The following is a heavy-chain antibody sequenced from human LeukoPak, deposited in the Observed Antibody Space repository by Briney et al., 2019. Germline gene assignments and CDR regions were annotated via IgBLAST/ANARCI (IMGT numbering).Heavy chain of an antibody. D-gene: IGHD3-22*01. CDR2: VIPIFGTA. CDR3: ARVGAYYYDSSGYYHDAFDI. CDR1: GGTFSSYA. Sequence: GASVKVSCKASGGTFSSYAISWVRQAPGQELEWMGGVIPIFGTANYAQKFQGRVTITADESTSTAYMELSSLRSEDTAVYYCARVGAYYYDSSGYYHDAFDIWGQGTMVAVSS. V-gene: IGHV1-69*13. J-gene: IGHJ3*02.